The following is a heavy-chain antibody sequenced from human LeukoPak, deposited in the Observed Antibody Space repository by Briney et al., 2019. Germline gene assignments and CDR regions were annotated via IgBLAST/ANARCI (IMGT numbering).Heavy chain of an antibody. D-gene: IGHD2-15*01. Sequence: PGRSLRLSCAASGFTFSSYGMHWVRQAPGKGLEWVAVIWYDGSNKYYADSVKGRFTISRDNSKNTLYLQMNSLRAEDTAVYYCARAYCSGGSCYPFDYWGQGTLVTVSS. V-gene: IGHV3-33*01. CDR2: IWYDGSNK. CDR1: GFTFSSYG. J-gene: IGHJ4*02. CDR3: ARAYCSGGSCYPFDY.